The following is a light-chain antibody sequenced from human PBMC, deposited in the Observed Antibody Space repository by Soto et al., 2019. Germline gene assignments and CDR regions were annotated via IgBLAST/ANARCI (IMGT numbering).Light chain of an antibody. CDR3: AAWDDSLNGYV. V-gene: IGLV1-44*01. Sequence: QSVLTQPPSASGTPGQRVTIACSGSSSNIGSKTVNWYQQLPGTVPKLLIYNSYQRPSGVPDRFSGSKSGTSASLAISGLQSEDEADYYRAAWDDSLNGYVFGTGTKVTVL. CDR1: SSNIGSKT. CDR2: NSY. J-gene: IGLJ1*01.